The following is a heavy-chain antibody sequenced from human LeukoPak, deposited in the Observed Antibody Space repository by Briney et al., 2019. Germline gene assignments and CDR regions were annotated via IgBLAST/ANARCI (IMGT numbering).Heavy chain of an antibody. CDR3: AREGMDIAVVVAAMGAFDI. CDR1: GGTFSSYA. Sequence: SVKVSCKASGGTFSSYAISWVRQAPGQGLEWMGGIIPIFGTANYAQKFQGRVTITADKSTSTAYMELSSLRSEDTAVYYCAREGMDIAVVVAAMGAFDIWGQGTMVTVSS. CDR2: IIPIFGTA. J-gene: IGHJ3*02. V-gene: IGHV1-69*06. D-gene: IGHD2-15*01.